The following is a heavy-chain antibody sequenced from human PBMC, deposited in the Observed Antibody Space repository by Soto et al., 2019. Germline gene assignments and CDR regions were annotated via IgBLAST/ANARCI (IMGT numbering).Heavy chain of an antibody. J-gene: IGHJ4*02. Sequence: GGSLRLSCAASGFTFSSYAMHWVRQAPGKGLEWVAVISYDGSNKYYADSVKGRFTISRDNSKNTLYLQMNSLRAEDTAVYYCARGYCSGGSCYSRLGYWGQGTLVTVSS. CDR2: ISYDGSNK. D-gene: IGHD2-15*01. CDR1: GFTFSSYA. CDR3: ARGYCSGGSCYSRLGY. V-gene: IGHV3-30-3*01.